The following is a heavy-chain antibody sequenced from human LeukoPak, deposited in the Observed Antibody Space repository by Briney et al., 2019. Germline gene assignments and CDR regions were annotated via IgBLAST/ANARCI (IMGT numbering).Heavy chain of an antibody. D-gene: IGHD6-13*01. CDR3: ARIAEQHLQYYFDY. J-gene: IGHJ4*02. CDR2: ISAYDGNT. V-gene: IGHV1-18*01. Sequence: GASVKVSCKASGYFFSSYGFSWVRQAPGQGLAGMGWISAYDGNTNYAQKIQGRVTMATDTSTSTAYMELRSLRSDDSAVYFCARIAEQHLQYYFDYWGQGTLVTVSS. CDR1: GYFFSSYG.